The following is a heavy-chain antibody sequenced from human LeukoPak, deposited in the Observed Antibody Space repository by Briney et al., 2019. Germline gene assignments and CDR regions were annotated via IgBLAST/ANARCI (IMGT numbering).Heavy chain of an antibody. CDR3: ARLPIRYCSGGSCYVFDY. CDR1: GYTFTSYY. J-gene: IGHJ4*02. D-gene: IGHD2-15*01. V-gene: IGHV1-46*01. Sequence: ASVKVSCKASGYTFTSYYMHWVRQAPGQGLEWMGIINPSGGSTSYAQKFQGRVTMTRDMSTSTVYMELSSLRSDDTAVYYCARLPIRYCSGGSCYVFDYWGQGTLVTVSS. CDR2: INPSGGST.